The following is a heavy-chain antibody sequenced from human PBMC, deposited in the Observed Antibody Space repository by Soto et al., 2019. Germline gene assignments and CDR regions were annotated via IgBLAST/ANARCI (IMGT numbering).Heavy chain of an antibody. J-gene: IGHJ5*02. CDR3: ARVPAYCSGGSCYRYNWFDP. CDR2: IYHSGST. V-gene: IGHV4-4*02. Sequence: QVQLQESGPGLVKPSGTLSLTCAVSGGSISSSNWWSWVRQPPGKGLEWIGEIYHSGSTNYNPSLKSRVTISVDRSNNQFSLKLSSVTAADTAVYYCARVPAYCSGGSCYRYNWFDPWGQGTLVTVSS. CDR1: GGSISSSNW. D-gene: IGHD2-15*01.